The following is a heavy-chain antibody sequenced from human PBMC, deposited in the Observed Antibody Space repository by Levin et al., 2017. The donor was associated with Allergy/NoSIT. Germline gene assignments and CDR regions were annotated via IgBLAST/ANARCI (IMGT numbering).Heavy chain of an antibody. D-gene: IGHD6-19*01. J-gene: IGHJ1*01. Sequence: LSLTCAASGFTFDDYAMHWVRQAPGKGLEWVSGISWNSGSIGYADSVKGRFTISRDNAKNSLYLQMNSLRAEDTALYYCAKDTGSSGREYFQHWGQGTLVTVSS. CDR2: ISWNSGSI. CDR1: GFTFDDYA. V-gene: IGHV3-9*01. CDR3: AKDTGSSGREYFQH.